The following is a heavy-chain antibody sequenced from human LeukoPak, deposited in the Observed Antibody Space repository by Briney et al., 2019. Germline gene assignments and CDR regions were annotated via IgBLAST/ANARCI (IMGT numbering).Heavy chain of an antibody. D-gene: IGHD6-13*01. V-gene: IGHV3-9*01. CDR3: AKTRHIYSSSWSEFDY. J-gene: IGHJ4*02. Sequence: GGSLRLSCAASGFTFDDYAMHWVRQAPGKGLEWVSGISWNCGSIGYADSVKGRFTISRDNAKNSLYLQMNSLRAEDTALYYCAKTRHIYSSSWSEFDYWGQGTLVTVSS. CDR2: ISWNCGSI. CDR1: GFTFDDYA.